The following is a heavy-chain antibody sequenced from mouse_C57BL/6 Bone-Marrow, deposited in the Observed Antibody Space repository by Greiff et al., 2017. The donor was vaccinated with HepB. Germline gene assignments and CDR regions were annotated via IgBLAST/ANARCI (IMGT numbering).Heavy chain of an antibody. J-gene: IGHJ2*01. V-gene: IGHV1-52*01. Sequence: VQLQQPGAELVRPGSSVKLSCKASGYTFTSYWMHWVKQRPIQGLEWIGNIDPSDSETHYNQKFKDKATLTVDKSSSTAYMQLSSLTSEDSAVYYGARSDYYGSSVDYWGQGTTLTVSS. CDR1: GYTFTSYW. CDR2: IDPSDSET. D-gene: IGHD1-1*01. CDR3: ARSDYYGSSVDY.